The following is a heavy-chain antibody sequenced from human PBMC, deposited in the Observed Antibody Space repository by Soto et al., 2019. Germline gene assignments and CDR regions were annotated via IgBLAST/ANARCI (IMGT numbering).Heavy chain of an antibody. CDR3: ARESEDLTSKFDD. J-gene: IGHJ4*02. V-gene: IGHV3-21*01. CDR1: GFTFTRYS. Sequence: PGGSLRLSCAASGFTFTRYSMNWVRQAPGKGLEWVSSISSTTNYIYYADSMKGRFTVSRDNAKNSVYLEMNSLSAEDTAVYYCARESEDLTSKFDDWGQGTLVTVSS. CDR2: ISSTTNYI.